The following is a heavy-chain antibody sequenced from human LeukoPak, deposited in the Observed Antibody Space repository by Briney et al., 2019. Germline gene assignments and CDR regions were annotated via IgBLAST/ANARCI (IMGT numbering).Heavy chain of an antibody. CDR3: AKPWEAIFDDPEAGPLYGMDV. D-gene: IGHD3-9*01. V-gene: IGHV3-30*18. CDR2: ISYDGSNK. J-gene: IGHJ6*02. CDR1: GFTFSSYG. Sequence: GGSLRLSCAASGFTFSSYGMHWVRQAPGKGLEWVAVISYDGSNKYYADSVKGRFTISRDNSKNTLYLQMNSLSAEDTAVYYCAKPWEAIFDDPEAGPLYGMDVWGQGTTVTVSS.